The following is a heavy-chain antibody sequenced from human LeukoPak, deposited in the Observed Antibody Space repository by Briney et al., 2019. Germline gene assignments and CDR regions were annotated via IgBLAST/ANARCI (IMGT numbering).Heavy chain of an antibody. Sequence: SETLSLTCAVYGGFLSGSYWSWIRQPPGKGLEWIGEINHVGSTTYNPSLKSRVTISVDTSKNHFSLKLSSVTAADTAVFYCARGVPSYAYDGSGYYHSSAGYKPWGQGTLVTVSS. D-gene: IGHD3-22*01. CDR1: GGFLSGSY. CDR3: ARGVPSYAYDGSGYYHSSAGYKP. CDR2: INHVGST. V-gene: IGHV4-34*01. J-gene: IGHJ3*01.